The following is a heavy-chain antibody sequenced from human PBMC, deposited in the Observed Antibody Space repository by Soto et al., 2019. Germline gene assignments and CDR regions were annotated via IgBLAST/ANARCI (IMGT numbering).Heavy chain of an antibody. CDR3: ARDFSGNSWYGIDV. CDR2: INAGNGNT. D-gene: IGHD1-26*01. V-gene: IGHV1-3*01. Sequence: QVQLVQSGAEVKKPGASVNVSCKASGYTFNIYAIHWVRQAPGERLEWMGWINAGNGNTKYSQKFQGRVTITRDTSGSTAYLELSSLRSGDTAVYYCARDFSGNSWYGIDVWGQGTMVTVSS. CDR1: GYTFNIYA. J-gene: IGHJ6*02.